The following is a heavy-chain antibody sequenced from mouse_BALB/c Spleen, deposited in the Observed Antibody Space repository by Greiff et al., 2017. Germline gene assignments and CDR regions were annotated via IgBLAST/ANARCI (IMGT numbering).Heavy chain of an antibody. Sequence: EVKVEESGGGLVQPGGSRRLSCAASGFTFSSFGMHWVRQAPEKGLEWVAYISSGSSTIYYADTVKGRFTISRDNPKNTLFLQMTSLRSEDTAMYYCARSGYYYYAMDYWGQGTSVTVSS. CDR1: GFTFSSFG. CDR3: ARSGYYYYAMDY. V-gene: IGHV5-17*02. D-gene: IGHD2-3*01. J-gene: IGHJ4*01. CDR2: ISSGSSTI.